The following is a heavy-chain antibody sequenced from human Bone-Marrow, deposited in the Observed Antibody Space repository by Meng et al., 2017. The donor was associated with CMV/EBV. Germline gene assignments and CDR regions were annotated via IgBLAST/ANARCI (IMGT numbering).Heavy chain of an antibody. J-gene: IGHJ6*02. D-gene: IGHD2-2*01. CDR1: GYTFTSYD. V-gene: IGHV1-8*03. CDR3: ARTKQYCSSTSCYPYYYYGMDV. CDR2: MNPNSGNT. Sequence: ASVKVSCKASGYTFTSYDINWVRQAIGQGLEWMGWMNPNSGNTGYAQKFQGRVTITRNTSISTAYMELSSLRSEDTAVYYCARTKQYCSSTSCYPYYYYGMDVWGQGTTVTVSS.